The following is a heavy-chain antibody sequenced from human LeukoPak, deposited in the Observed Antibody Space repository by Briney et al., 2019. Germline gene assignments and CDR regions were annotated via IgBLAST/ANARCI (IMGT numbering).Heavy chain of an antibody. V-gene: IGHV4-39*07. CDR2: IYYSGST. J-gene: IGHJ4*02. CDR3: ASGYDISPPDY. CDR1: GGSISSSSYY. D-gene: IGHD5-12*01. Sequence: SETLSLTCTVSGGSISSSSYYWGWIRQPPGKGLEWIGSIYYSGSTYYNPSLKSRVTISVDTSKNQFSLKLSSVTAADTAVYYCASGYDISPPDYWGQGTLVTVSS.